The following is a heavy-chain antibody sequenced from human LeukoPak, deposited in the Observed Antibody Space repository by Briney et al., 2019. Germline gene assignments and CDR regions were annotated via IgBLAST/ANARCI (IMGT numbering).Heavy chain of an antibody. CDR1: GYTFTSYG. D-gene: IGHD2-15*01. CDR3: AYCSGGSCYLGGADY. J-gene: IGHJ4*02. V-gene: IGHV1-18*01. CDR2: ISAYNGNT. Sequence: GASVKVSCKASGYTFTSYGISWVRQAPGQGLEWMGWISAYNGNTNYAQKLQGRVTMTTDTSTSTVYMELSSLRSEDTAVYYCAYCSGGSCYLGGADYWGQGTLVTVSS.